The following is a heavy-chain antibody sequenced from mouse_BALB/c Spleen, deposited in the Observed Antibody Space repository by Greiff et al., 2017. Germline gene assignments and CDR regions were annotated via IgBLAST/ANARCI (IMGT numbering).Heavy chain of an antibody. CDR2: ISSGSSTI. CDR1: GFTFSSFG. V-gene: IGHV5-17*02. CDR3: ARERTGTLAY. Sequence: EVKLVESGGGLVQPGGSRKLSCAASGFTFSSFGMHWVRQAPEKGLEWVAYISSGSSTIYYADTVKGRFTISRDNPKNTLFLQMTSLRSEDTAMYYCARERTGTLAYWGQGTLVTVSA. J-gene: IGHJ3*01. D-gene: IGHD4-1*01.